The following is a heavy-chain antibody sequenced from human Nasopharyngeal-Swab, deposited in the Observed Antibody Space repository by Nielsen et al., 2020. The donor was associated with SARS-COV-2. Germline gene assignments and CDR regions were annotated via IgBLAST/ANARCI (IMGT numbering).Heavy chain of an antibody. J-gene: IGHJ6*02. CDR3: ARMGLPGGMDV. D-gene: IGHD3-10*01. V-gene: IGHV2-26*01. CDR2: IYSNDKK. Sequence: SGATLPHLTEPLTLICTDSGLSLRHAGMALSWLRQPPGKDLECLEHIYSNDKKAYSTSLKSRLTISKDTSKSQVVLTMTNMDPVDTATYYCARMGLPGGMDVWGQGTTVTVSS. CDR1: GLSLRHAGMA.